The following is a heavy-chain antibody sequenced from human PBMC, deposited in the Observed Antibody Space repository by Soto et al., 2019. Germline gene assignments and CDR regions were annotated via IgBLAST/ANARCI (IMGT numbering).Heavy chain of an antibody. D-gene: IGHD1-1*01. V-gene: IGHV4-34*01. CDR1: GGFVSSGSYY. Sequence: QVQLQQWGAGLLKPSETLSLTCAVYGGFVSSGSYYWSWIRQPPGKGLEWIGEMSHSGGTHFNPSLKSRVTISVDTSKNQFSLKMSCVTAADTALYYCARVERGTATTVVDAFDMWGAGTMVNVSS. CDR3: ARVERGTATTVVDAFDM. CDR2: MSHSGGT. J-gene: IGHJ3*02.